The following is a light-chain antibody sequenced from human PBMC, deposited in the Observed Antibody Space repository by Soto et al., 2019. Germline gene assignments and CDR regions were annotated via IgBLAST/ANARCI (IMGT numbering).Light chain of an antibody. V-gene: IGKV3-20*01. J-gene: IGKJ3*01. Sequence: EIVLTQSPGTLSLSPGERAALSCRASQSVRSNSLAWYQQKPGQAPRLLIYGASSRANGIPDRFSGSGSGTDFTLTISGLEPEDFAVYYCQQYAGSPGFTFGAGTKVDSK. CDR1: QSVRSNS. CDR2: GAS. CDR3: QQYAGSPGFT.